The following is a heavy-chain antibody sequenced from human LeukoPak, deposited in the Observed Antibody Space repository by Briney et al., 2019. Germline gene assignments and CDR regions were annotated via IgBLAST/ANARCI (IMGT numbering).Heavy chain of an antibody. D-gene: IGHD6-13*01. CDR3: AKDWYSEHYYNWFDP. Sequence: PGGSLRLSCAVSGITLGNYGMTWVRQAPGKGLEWVAGLSGSGGSTNYADSVKGRFTISRDNSKNTLYLQMNSLRAEDTAVYYCAKDWYSEHYYNWFDPWGQGTLVTVSS. J-gene: IGHJ5*02. V-gene: IGHV3-23*01. CDR2: LSGSGGST. CDR1: GITLGNYG.